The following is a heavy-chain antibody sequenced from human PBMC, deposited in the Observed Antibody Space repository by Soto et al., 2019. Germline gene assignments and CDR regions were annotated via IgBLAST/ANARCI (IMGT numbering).Heavy chain of an antibody. CDR2: IRSKAYGGTT. J-gene: IGHJ3*02. CDR1: GFTFSSYW. D-gene: IGHD5-18*01. V-gene: IGHV3-49*04. Sequence: HPGGSLRLSCAASGFTFSSYWMSWVRQAPGKGLEWVGFIRSKAYGGTTEYAASVKGRFTISRDDSKSIAYLQMNSLKTEDTAVYYCTRVGGVDTAMVWDDAFDIWGQGTMVTVSS. CDR3: TRVGGVDTAMVWDDAFDI.